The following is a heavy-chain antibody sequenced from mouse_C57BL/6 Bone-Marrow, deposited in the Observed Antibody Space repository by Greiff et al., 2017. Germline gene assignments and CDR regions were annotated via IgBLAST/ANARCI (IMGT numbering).Heavy chain of an antibody. Sequence: VQLQQSGPELVRPGASVKISCKAPGYTFTSYWMQWVRQRPGQGLEWIGEIFPGSGSTYYNEKFKGKATLTVDTSSSTAYMQLSSLTSEDSAVYFCARGKHYYGSSLYYFDYWGQGTTLTVSS. CDR3: ARGKHYYGSSLYYFDY. CDR1: GYTFTSYW. D-gene: IGHD1-1*01. V-gene: IGHV1-56*01. J-gene: IGHJ2*01. CDR2: IFPGSGST.